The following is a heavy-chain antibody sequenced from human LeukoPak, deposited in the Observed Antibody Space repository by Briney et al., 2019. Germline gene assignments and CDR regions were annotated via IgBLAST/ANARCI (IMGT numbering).Heavy chain of an antibody. J-gene: IGHJ5*02. V-gene: IGHV3-53*01. CDR1: GFTVSSNY. CDR2: IYSGGST. D-gene: IGHD1-26*01. CDR3: ARANSATIPGVDP. Sequence: GGSLRLSCVVSGFTVSSNYMSWVRQAPGKGPEWVSIIYSGGSTYYADSVKGRFTISRDNSKNTVYLQMNSLRAEDTAVYYCARANSATIPGVDPWGQGTLVTVSS.